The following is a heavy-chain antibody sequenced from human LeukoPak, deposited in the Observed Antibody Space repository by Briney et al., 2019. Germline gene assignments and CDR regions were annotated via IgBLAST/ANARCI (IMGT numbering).Heavy chain of an antibody. J-gene: IGHJ4*02. D-gene: IGHD1-26*01. CDR2: IIPMFGTV. CDR1: GYTFTSYG. V-gene: IGHV1-69*06. Sequence: ASVKVPCKASGYTFTSYGISWVRQAPGQGLEWMGGIIPMFGTVNYAQKFQGRVTITADKSTSTAYMELSSLRSEDTAVYFCARDLGYSGSYHTAPRAFDYWGQGTLVTVSS. CDR3: ARDLGYSGSYHTAPRAFDY.